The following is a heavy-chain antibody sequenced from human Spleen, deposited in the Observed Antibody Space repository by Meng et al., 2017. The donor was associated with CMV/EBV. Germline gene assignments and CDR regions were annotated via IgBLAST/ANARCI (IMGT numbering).Heavy chain of an antibody. J-gene: IGHJ5*02. V-gene: IGHV3-23*01. CDR3: AKDLYCSSTSCPVGFDP. Sequence: VQLLESGGGLVQPGGSLRLSCAASGFTFSSYAMSWVRQAPGKGLEWVSAISGSGGSTYYADSVKGRFTISRDNSKNTLYLQMNSLRAEDTAVYYCAKDLYCSSTSCPVGFDPWGQGTLVTVSS. D-gene: IGHD2-2*01. CDR1: GFTFSSYA. CDR2: ISGSGGST.